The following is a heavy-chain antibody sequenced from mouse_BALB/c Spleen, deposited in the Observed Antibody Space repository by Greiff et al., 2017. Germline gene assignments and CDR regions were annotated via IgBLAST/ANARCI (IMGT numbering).Heavy chain of an antibody. V-gene: IGHV5-9-4*01. J-gene: IGHJ4*01. CDR2: ISSGGSYT. Sequence: EVKVVESGGGLVKPGGSLKLSCAASGFTFSSYAMSWVRQSPEKRLEWVAEISSGGSYTYYPDTVTGRFTISRDNAKNTLYLEMSSLRSEDTAMYYCARRIRGYAMDYWGQGTSVTVSS. CDR1: GFTFSSYA. CDR3: ARRIRGYAMDY.